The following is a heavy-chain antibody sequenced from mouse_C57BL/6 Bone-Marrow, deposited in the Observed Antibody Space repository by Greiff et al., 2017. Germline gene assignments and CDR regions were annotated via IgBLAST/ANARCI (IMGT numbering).Heavy chain of an antibody. CDR1: GYTFTSYW. CDR3: ARTSLLWLRQGRYFDY. D-gene: IGHD2-2*01. V-gene: IGHV1-52*01. J-gene: IGHJ2*01. CDR2: IDPSDSET. Sequence: QVQLQQPGAELVRPGSSVKLSCKASGYTFTSYWMHWVKQRPIQGLEWIGNIDPSDSETHYNQKFKDKATLTVDKSSSTAYLQLSSLTSEDSAVYYCARTSLLWLRQGRYFDYWGQGTTLTVSS.